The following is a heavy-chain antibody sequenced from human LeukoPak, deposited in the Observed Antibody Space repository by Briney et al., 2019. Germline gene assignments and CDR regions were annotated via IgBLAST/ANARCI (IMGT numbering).Heavy chain of an antibody. J-gene: IGHJ3*02. V-gene: IGHV1-46*01. Sequence: ASVKVSCKASGYTFTSYYMHWVRQAPGQGLEWMGIINPSGGSTSYAQKFQGRVTMTRDMSTSTVYMELSSLRSDDTAVYYCARDSSIPAAGIGWVGAFDIWGQGTMVTVSS. CDR2: INPSGGST. CDR3: ARDSSIPAAGIGWVGAFDI. CDR1: GYTFTSYY. D-gene: IGHD6-13*01.